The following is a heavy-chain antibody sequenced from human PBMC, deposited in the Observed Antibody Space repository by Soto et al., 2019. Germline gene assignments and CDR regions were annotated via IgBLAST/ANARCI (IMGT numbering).Heavy chain of an antibody. CDR3: ARDRGPLRYFDWSPPYGMDV. J-gene: IGHJ6*02. CDR1: GYTFTGYY. D-gene: IGHD3-9*01. V-gene: IGHV1-2*04. CDR2: INPNSGGT. Sequence: ASVKVSCKASGYTFTGYYMHWVRQAPGQGLEWMGWINPNSGGTNYAQKFQGWVTMTRDTSISTAYMELSRPRSDDTAVYYCARDRGPLRYFDWSPPYGMDVWGQGTTVTVSS.